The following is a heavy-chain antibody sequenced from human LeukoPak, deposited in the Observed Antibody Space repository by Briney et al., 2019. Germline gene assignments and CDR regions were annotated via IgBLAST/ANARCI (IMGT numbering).Heavy chain of an antibody. V-gene: IGHV3-30*02. Sequence: GGSLRLSCTASGFMFSKHGMHWVRQAPGKGLEWVAFVRHDETGKYYSDSVKGRFTISRDNSRNTLSLQMNSLRGDDTAVYYCAKFSYGDYVAWGRGTLVTVSP. CDR3: AKFSYGDYVA. J-gene: IGHJ4*02. CDR2: VRHDETGK. D-gene: IGHD4-17*01. CDR1: GFMFSKHG.